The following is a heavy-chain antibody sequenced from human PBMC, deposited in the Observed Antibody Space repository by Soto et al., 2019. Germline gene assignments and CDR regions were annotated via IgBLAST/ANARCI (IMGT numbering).Heavy chain of an antibody. J-gene: IGHJ5*02. CDR2: IRSKANSYAT. CDR3: TRQPDWFDP. V-gene: IGHV3-73*01. Sequence: GGSLRLSCAASGFTFSGSAMHWVRQASGKGLEWVGRIRSKANSYATAYAASVKGRFTISRDDSKNTAYLQMNSLKTEDTAVYYCTRQPDWFDPWGQGTLVTVSS. CDR1: GFTFSGSA.